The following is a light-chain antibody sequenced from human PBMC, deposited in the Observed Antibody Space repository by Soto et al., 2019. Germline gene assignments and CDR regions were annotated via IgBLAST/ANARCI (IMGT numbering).Light chain of an antibody. J-gene: IGLJ1*01. Sequence: QSVLTQPASVSGSPEQSITISCSGTTSDVGGYNLVSWYQQHTAKAPKLLIYEGTQRPSGVSSRFSGSMSVNSASLTISGLQAEDEADYYCCSYASSSSCVFGTGTKVTVL. CDR1: TSDVGGYNL. CDR3: CSYASSSSCV. V-gene: IGLV2-23*01. CDR2: EGT.